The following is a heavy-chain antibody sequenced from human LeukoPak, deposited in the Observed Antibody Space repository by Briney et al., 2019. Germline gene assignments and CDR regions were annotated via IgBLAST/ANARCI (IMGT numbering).Heavy chain of an antibody. CDR2: IKQDGSEK. D-gene: IGHD6-13*01. CDR3: SRWGTYSSSWLGAFDI. Sequence: GGSLRLSCAASGFTFSNYWMIWVRQAPGKGLEWVANIKQDGSEKYYVDSVKGRFTTSRDNARNSLHLQMNSLRAEDTAVYYCSRWGTYSSSWLGAFDIWGQGTMVTVSS. CDR1: GFTFSNYW. J-gene: IGHJ3*02. V-gene: IGHV3-7*05.